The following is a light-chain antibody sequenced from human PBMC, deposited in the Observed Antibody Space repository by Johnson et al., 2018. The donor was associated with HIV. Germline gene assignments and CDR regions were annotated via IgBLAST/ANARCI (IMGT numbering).Light chain of an antibody. V-gene: IGLV1-51*02. Sequence: QSVLTQPPSVSAAPGRWVTVSCSGTTSNIGDHSVSWFQHLPGAAPKLLIYDNDRRPSGVPDRFSGSKSAASATLDLTALQSGDEAGYSCGTWDSSLSEGVFGTGTKVTVL. CDR2: DND. CDR1: TSNIGDHS. CDR3: GTWDSSLSEGV. J-gene: IGLJ1*01.